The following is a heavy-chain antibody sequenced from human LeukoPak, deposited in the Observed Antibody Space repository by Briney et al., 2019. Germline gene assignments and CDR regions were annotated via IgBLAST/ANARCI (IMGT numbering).Heavy chain of an antibody. J-gene: IGHJ5*02. Sequence: SVKVSCKASGGTFISYAISWVRQAPGQGLEWMGGIIPIFGTANYAQKFQGRVTITADKSTSTAYMELSSLRSEDTAVYYCARDYSSGWGNWFDPWGQGTLVTVSS. CDR2: IIPIFGTA. D-gene: IGHD6-19*01. CDR1: GGTFISYA. V-gene: IGHV1-69*06. CDR3: ARDYSSGWGNWFDP.